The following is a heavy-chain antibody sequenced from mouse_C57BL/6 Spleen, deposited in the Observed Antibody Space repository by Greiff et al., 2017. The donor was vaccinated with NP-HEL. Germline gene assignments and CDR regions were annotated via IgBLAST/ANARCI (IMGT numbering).Heavy chain of an antibody. CDR1: GFTFSDYG. V-gene: IGHV5-17*01. J-gene: IGHJ1*03. Sequence: EVQVVESGGGLVKPGGSLKLSCAASGFTFSDYGMHWVRQAPEEGLEWVAYISSGSSTIYYADTVKGRFTISRDNAKNTLFLQMTSLRSEETAMYYCARGDYYGSSYFDVWGTGTTVTVSS. CDR3: ARGDYYGSSYFDV. CDR2: ISSGSSTI. D-gene: IGHD1-1*01.